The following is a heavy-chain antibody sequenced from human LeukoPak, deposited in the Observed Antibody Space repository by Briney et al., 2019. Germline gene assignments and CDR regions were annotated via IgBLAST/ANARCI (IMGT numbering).Heavy chain of an antibody. CDR1: GFTFSSYW. CDR3: RGSGSYYKWDYFDY. D-gene: IGHD3-10*01. V-gene: IGHV3-7*01. CDR2: IKQDGSEK. J-gene: IGHJ4*02. Sequence: GGSLRLSCAASGFTFSSYWMSWVRQAPGKGLERVANIKQDGSEKYYVDSVKGRFTISRDNAKNSLYLQMNSLRAEDTAVYYCRGSGSYYKWDYFDYWGQGTLVTVSS.